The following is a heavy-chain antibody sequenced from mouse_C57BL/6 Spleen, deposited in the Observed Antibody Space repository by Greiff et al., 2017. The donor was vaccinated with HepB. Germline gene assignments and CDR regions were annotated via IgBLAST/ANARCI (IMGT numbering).Heavy chain of an antibody. J-gene: IGHJ2*01. CDR1: GYTFTSYW. D-gene: IGHD1-1*01. Sequence: VQLQQSGAELVKPGASVKLSCKASGYTFTSYWMHWVKQRPGRGLEWLGRIDPNSGGTKYNEKFKSKATLTVDKPSSTAYMQLSSLTSEDSAVYYCARDYYGSSYDYWGQGTTLTVSS. CDR2: IDPNSGGT. CDR3: ARDYYGSSYDY. V-gene: IGHV1-72*01.